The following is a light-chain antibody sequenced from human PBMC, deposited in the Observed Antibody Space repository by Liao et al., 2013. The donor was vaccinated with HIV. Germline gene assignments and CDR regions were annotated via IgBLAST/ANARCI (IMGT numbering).Light chain of an antibody. V-gene: IGLV3-1*01. J-gene: IGLJ2*01. CDR3: QAWDSNTAF. CDR1: KLGDKF. Sequence: SYQLTQPLSLSVSPGQTVTMTCSGDKLGDKFVTWYQQRPGQSPVLVIHQDTKRPSGIPERFSGSNSGNTATLTISGTQPLDEANYYCQAWDSNTAFFGGGTKLTVL. CDR2: QDT.